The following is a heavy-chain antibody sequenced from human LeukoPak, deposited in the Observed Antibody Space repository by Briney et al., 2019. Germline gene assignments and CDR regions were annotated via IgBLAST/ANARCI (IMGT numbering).Heavy chain of an antibody. V-gene: IGHV3-23*01. Sequence: GGSLRLSCTGSGFTFGDYAMTWFRQAPGEGLEWVSAISGSGDSTYYGDSVKGRFTISRDNSKNTLYLQMNSLRAEDTAVYYCAKTRPLDSSSWSHGDYWGQGTLVTVSS. CDR1: GFTFGDYA. J-gene: IGHJ4*02. CDR3: AKTRPLDSSSWSHGDY. CDR2: ISGSGDST. D-gene: IGHD6-13*01.